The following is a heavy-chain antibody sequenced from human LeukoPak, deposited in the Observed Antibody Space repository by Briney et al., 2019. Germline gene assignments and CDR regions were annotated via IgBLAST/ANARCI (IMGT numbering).Heavy chain of an antibody. V-gene: IGHV1-8*01. D-gene: IGHD3-3*01. CDR2: MNPNSGNT. CDR1: GYTFTSYD. J-gene: IGHJ5*02. CDR3: ARGDYDFWSGYRFDP. Sequence: ASVKVSCKASGYTFTSYDINWVRQATGQWLEWMGWMNPNSGNTGYAQKFQGRVTMTRNTSISTAYMELSSLRSEDTAVYYCARGDYDFWSGYRFDPWGQGTLVTVSS.